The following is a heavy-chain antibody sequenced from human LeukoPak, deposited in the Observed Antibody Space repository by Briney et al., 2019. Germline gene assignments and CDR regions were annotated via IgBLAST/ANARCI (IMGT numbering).Heavy chain of an antibody. J-gene: IGHJ6*02. V-gene: IGHV4-38-2*02. CDR3: ARRVKGYYGMDV. Sequence: SETLSLTCTVSGYSISSGYYWGWIRQPPGKGLEWIGNIYHSGSTYYNPSLKSRVTISVDTSKNQFSLKLSSVTAADTAVYYCARRVKGYYGMDVWGQGTTVTVSS. D-gene: IGHD3-16*02. CDR1: GYSISSGYY. CDR2: IYHSGST.